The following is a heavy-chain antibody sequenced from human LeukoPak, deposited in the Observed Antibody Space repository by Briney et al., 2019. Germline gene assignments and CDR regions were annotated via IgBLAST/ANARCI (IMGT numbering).Heavy chain of an antibody. CDR1: GYTLTELS. Sequence: GASVKVSCKVSGYTLTELSMHWVRQAPGKGLEWMGGFDPEDGETIYAQKCQGRVTMTEDTSTDTAYMELSSLRSEDTAVYYCATALHGGGDSKSDYWGQGTLVTVSS. V-gene: IGHV1-24*01. CDR3: ATALHGGGDSKSDY. D-gene: IGHD2-21*02. J-gene: IGHJ4*02. CDR2: FDPEDGET.